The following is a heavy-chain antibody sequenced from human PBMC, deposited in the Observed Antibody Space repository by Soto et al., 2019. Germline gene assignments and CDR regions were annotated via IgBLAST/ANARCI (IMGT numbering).Heavy chain of an antibody. CDR2: ISYDGSNK. V-gene: IGHV3-30*18. D-gene: IGHD3-22*01. J-gene: IGHJ5*02. Sequence: PGGSLRLSCAASGFTFSSYGMHWVRQAPGKGLEWVAVISYDGSNKYYADSVKGRFTISRDNSKNTLYLQMNSLRAEDTAVYYCAKEYYYDSSGYGHWFDPWGQRTLVTVSS. CDR1: GFTFSSYG. CDR3: AKEYYYDSSGYGHWFDP.